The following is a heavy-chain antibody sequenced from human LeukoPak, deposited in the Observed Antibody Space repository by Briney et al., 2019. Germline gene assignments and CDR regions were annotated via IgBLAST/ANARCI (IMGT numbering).Heavy chain of an antibody. J-gene: IGHJ5*02. V-gene: IGHV4-34*01. CDR2: INHSGST. D-gene: IGHD5-18*01. CDR3: AKCQAGRVYSYCWTYNWFPL. Sequence: SETLSLTCAVYGGSFSGYYWSWIRQPPGKGLERIGIINHSGSTNYNPSLKSRVTISVDTSKNQFSLKLSSVTAADTAVYNCAKCQAGRVYSYCWTYNWFPLWCQATLATVSS. CDR1: GGSFSGYY.